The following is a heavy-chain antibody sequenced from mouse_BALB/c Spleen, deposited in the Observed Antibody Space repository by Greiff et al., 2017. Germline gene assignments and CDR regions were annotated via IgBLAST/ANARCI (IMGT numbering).Heavy chain of an antibody. V-gene: IGHV3-6*02. CDR1: GYSITSGYY. D-gene: IGHD2-4*01. CDR2: ISYDGSN. CDR3: ASYDYENFDY. J-gene: IGHJ2*01. Sequence: DVQLQESGPGLVKPSQSLSLTCSVTGYSITSGYYWNWIRQFPGNKLEWMGYISYDGSNNYNPSLKNRISITRDTSKNQFFLKLNSVTTEDTATYYCASYDYENFDYWGQGTTLTVSS.